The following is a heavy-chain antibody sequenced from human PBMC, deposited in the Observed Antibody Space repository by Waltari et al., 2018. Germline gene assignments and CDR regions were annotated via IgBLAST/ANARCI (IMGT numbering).Heavy chain of an antibody. CDR1: GGSISSSSYY. V-gene: IGHV4-39*01. J-gene: IGHJ5*02. CDR2: IYYSGST. D-gene: IGHD3-3*01. CDR3: ARHETLYYDFWSGYQNWFDP. Sequence: QLQLQESGPGLVKPSETLSLTCTVSGGSISSSSYYWGWIRQPPGKGLEWIGRIYYSGSTYYNPSLKSRVTISGDTSKNQFSLKLSSVTAADTAVYYCARHETLYYDFWSGYQNWFDPWGQGTLVTVSS.